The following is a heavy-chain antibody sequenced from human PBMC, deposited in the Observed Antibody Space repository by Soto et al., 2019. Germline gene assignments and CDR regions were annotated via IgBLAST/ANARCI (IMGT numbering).Heavy chain of an antibody. J-gene: IGHJ4*02. CDR3: AKDLSTYYYDSSGSPGY. CDR2: ISGSGGST. CDR1: GFTFSSYA. V-gene: IGHV3-23*01. D-gene: IGHD3-22*01. Sequence: GGSLRLSCAASGFTFSSYAMSWVRQAPGKGLEWVSAISGSGGSTYYADSVKGRFTISRDNSKNTLYLQMNSLRAEDTAVYYCAKDLSTYYYDSSGSPGYWGQGTLVTVPS.